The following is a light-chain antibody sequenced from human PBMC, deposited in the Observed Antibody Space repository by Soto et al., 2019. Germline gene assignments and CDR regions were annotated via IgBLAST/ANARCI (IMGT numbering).Light chain of an antibody. CDR3: QQYNNWPPWT. CDR2: GAS. Sequence: EIVMTQSPATLSVSPGERATLSCRASQSVSSNLAWYQQKPGQAPRLLIYGASTRATGIPARFSGSGSGTEFTLTISSLQAEAFAVYYCQQYNNWPPWTFGQRTKVEIK. CDR1: QSVSSN. J-gene: IGKJ1*01. V-gene: IGKV3-15*01.